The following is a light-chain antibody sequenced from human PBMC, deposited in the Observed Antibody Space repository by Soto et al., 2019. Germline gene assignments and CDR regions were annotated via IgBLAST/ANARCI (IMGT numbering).Light chain of an antibody. V-gene: IGLV1-44*01. Sequence: QSVLTQPPSASGTPGQRVTISCSGSSSNFGSNTVNWYQQLPGKAPKLLIYSNNQRPSGVPDLFSGSKSGTSASLAISGLQSEYEADYYCAAWDDSLNAWVFGGWIKLTVL. CDR3: AAWDDSLNAWV. CDR1: SSNFGSNT. J-gene: IGLJ3*02. CDR2: SNN.